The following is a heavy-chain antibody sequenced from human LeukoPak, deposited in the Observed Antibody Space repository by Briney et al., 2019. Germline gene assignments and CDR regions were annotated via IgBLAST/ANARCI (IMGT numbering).Heavy chain of an antibody. Sequence: ASVKVSCKVSGYTLTELSMHWVRQAPGKGLEWMGGFDPEDGETIYAQKFQGRVTMTEDTSTDTAYMELSSLRSEDTAVYYCASLQYGDYRSPFDYWGRGTLVTVSS. CDR1: GYTLTELS. CDR3: ASLQYGDYRSPFDY. J-gene: IGHJ4*02. V-gene: IGHV1-24*01. D-gene: IGHD4-17*01. CDR2: FDPEDGET.